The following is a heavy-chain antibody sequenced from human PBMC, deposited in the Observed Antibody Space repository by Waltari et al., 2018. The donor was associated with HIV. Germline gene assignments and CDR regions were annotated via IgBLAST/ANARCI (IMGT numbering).Heavy chain of an antibody. D-gene: IGHD4-17*01. CDR3: AKDVYRDYSSGRFGY. V-gene: IGHV3-9*01. CDR2: ISWKSSDI. CDR1: GFLFDDHA. Sequence: EVQLVESGGGLVRRGRSLRLACAASGFLFDDHAMQWVRDAPGKGVEWVSGISWKSSDICYADSVKGRFTISRDNAKNSLYLQMNSLRPEDTALYYCAKDVYRDYSSGRFGYWGQGTLVTVSS. J-gene: IGHJ4*02.